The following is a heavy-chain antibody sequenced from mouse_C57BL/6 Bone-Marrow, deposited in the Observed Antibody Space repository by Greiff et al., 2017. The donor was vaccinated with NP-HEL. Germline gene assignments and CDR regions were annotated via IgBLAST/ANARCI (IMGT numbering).Heavy chain of an antibody. CDR2: ISSGGSYT. Sequence: DVQLVESGGDLVKPGGSLKLSCAASGFTFSSYGMSWVRQTPDKRLEWVATISSGGSYTYYPDSVKGRFTISRDNAKNTLYLQMSSLKSEDTAMYYCARLLLPFDYWGQGTTLTVSS. V-gene: IGHV5-6*01. D-gene: IGHD1-1*01. CDR1: GFTFSSYG. CDR3: ARLLLPFDY. J-gene: IGHJ2*01.